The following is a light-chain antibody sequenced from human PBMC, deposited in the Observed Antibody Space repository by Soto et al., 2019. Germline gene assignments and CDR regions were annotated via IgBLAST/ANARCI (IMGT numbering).Light chain of an antibody. CDR2: ANT. CDR3: QSYDSSLSGYV. J-gene: IGLJ1*01. V-gene: IGLV1-40*01. CDR1: SSNIGPTYD. Sequence: QAVVTQPPSVSGAPGQRVTISCTGSSSNIGPTYDVHWYQQLPGTAPKLLIYANTNRPSGVPDRFSGSKSGTSASLAITGLQAEDEAYYFCQSYDSSLSGYVFGTGTKLTVL.